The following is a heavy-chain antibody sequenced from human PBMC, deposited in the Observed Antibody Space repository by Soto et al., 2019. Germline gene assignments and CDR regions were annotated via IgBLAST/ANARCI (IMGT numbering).Heavy chain of an antibody. Sequence: EFQVMQSGGGFVQPGGSLRLACAASGFPFSATDTSWVRQAPGKGLEWVSTIDGGGETTYYADSVRGRFTISRDNSKNTVYLQMDGLRVDDTAFYYCAKNSGWFNTWGQGDLVIVSS. V-gene: IGHV3-23*01. CDR3: AKNSGWFNT. CDR1: GFPFSATD. J-gene: IGHJ5*02. D-gene: IGHD3-10*01. CDR2: IDGGGETT.